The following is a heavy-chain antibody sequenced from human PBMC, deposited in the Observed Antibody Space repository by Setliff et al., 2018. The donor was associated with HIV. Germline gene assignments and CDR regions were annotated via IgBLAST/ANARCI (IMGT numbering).Heavy chain of an antibody. CDR1: GGSITSYY. Sequence: PSETLSLTCTVSGGSITSYYWNWIRQSPGKGPEWIGYIFDSGTTKYNPSVTSRVTISVDASKNQFFLQLISVTAADTAVYYCARQGGYNSPLMVWGQGKLVTVS. V-gene: IGHV4-59*08. CDR3: ARQGGYNSPLMV. CDR2: IFDSGTT. J-gene: IGHJ4*02. D-gene: IGHD3-10*01.